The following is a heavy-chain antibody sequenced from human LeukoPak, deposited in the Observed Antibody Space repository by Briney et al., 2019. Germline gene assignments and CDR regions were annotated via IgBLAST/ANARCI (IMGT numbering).Heavy chain of an antibody. CDR1: GFTFSSYG. V-gene: IGHV3-30*18. J-gene: IGHJ4*02. D-gene: IGHD6-19*01. Sequence: GSLRLSCAASGFTFSSYGMHWVRQAPGKGLEWVAVISYDGSNKYYADSVKGRFTISRDNSKNTLYLQMNSLRAEDTAVYYCAKDKSSGWYPANYWGQGTLVTVSS. CDR3: AKDKSSGWYPANY. CDR2: ISYDGSNK.